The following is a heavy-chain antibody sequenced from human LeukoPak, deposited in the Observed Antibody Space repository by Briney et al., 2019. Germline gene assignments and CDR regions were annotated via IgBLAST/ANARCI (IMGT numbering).Heavy chain of an antibody. CDR1: GFTFTNYW. CDR2: IKEDGSQK. D-gene: IGHD4-17*01. V-gene: IGHV3-7*01. J-gene: IGHJ5*01. CDR3: ARLKDAVTIFDC. Sequence: PGGSLRLSCIASGFTFTNYWMSWVRQAPGKGLEWVAPIKEDGSQKYYVDSVKGRFTISRDNIKNSLYVQMNSLRAEDTAVYYCARLKDAVTIFDCWGQGILVTVSS.